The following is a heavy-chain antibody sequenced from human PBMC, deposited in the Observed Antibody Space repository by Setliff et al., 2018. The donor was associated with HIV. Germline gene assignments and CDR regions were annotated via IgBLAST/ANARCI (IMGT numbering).Heavy chain of an antibody. J-gene: IGHJ4*02. D-gene: IGHD2-15*01. CDR2: IYHSGST. CDR1: GYSINSGYY. CDR3: ARHSFPFGGKGVDY. V-gene: IGHV4-38-2*01. Sequence: PSETLSLTCAVSGYSINSGYYWGWIRQPPGKGLEWIGTIYHSGSTYYNPSLKNRVTISVDMSKNQFSLRLSSVTAADTAVYYRARHSFPFGGKGVDYWGQGTLVTVSS.